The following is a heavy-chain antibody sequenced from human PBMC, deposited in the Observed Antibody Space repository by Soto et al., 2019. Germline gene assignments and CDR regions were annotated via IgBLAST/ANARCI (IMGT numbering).Heavy chain of an antibody. CDR3: VGGSGDNPFDY. V-gene: IGHV1-46*01. D-gene: IGHD3-10*01. CDR2: INPSGGST. Sequence: ASVKVSCKASGYTFTSYYMHWVRQAPGQGLEWMGIINPSGGSTSYAQKFQGRVTMTRDTSTSTVYMELSSLRSEDTAVYYCVGGSGDNPFDYWGQGTLVTVSS. CDR1: GYTFTSYY. J-gene: IGHJ4*02.